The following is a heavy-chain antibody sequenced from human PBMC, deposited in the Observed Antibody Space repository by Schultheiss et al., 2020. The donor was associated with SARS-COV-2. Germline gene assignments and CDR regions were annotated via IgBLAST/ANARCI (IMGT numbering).Heavy chain of an antibody. CDR3: AREGMVRGPFDY. D-gene: IGHD3-10*01. J-gene: IGHJ4*02. CDR2: IYSGGST. V-gene: IGHV3-66*01. Sequence: GGSLRLSCAASGFTVSSNYMSWVRQAPGKGLEWVSVIYSGGSTYYADSVKGRFTISRENSKNTLYLQMNSLRAEDTAVYYCAREGMVRGPFDYWGQGTLVTVSS. CDR1: GFTVSSNY.